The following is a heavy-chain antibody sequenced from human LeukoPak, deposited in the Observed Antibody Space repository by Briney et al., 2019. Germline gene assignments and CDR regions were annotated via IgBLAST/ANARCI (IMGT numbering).Heavy chain of an antibody. V-gene: IGHV3-9*01. J-gene: IGHJ6*03. CDR3: ARGGGIVGASNRYYYCYMDV. CDR1: GFTFDDYA. CDR2: INWNSGSI. D-gene: IGHD1-26*01. Sequence: GGSLRLSCAASGFTFDDYAMHWVRQTPGKGLDWVSGINWNSGSIDYADSVKGRFTISRDNAKNSLYLQMNNLRPGDTALYYCARGGGIVGASNRYYYCYMDVWGKGTTVTISS.